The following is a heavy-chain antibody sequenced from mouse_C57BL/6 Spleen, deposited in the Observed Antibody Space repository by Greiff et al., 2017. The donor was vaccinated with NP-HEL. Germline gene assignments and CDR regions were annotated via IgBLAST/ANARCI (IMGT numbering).Heavy chain of an antibody. J-gene: IGHJ4*01. Sequence: EVKLVESGGGLVKPGGSLKLSCAASGFTFSSYAMSWVRQTPEKRLEWVATISDGGSYTYYPDNVKGRFTISRDNAKNNLYLQMSHLKSEDTAMYYCARVGYYGKPYYYAMDYWGQGTSVTVSS. CDR2: ISDGGSYT. V-gene: IGHV5-4*03. CDR1: GFTFSSYA. D-gene: IGHD2-1*01. CDR3: ARVGYYGKPYYYAMDY.